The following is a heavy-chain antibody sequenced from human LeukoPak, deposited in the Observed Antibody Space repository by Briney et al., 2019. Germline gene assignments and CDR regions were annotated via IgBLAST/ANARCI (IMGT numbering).Heavy chain of an antibody. Sequence: ASVKVSCKASGYTFTSYDINWVRQATGQGLEWMGWMNPNSGNTGYAQKFQGRVTMTRNTSISTAYMELSSLRSEDTAVYYCARGGIVVVPAARYMDVWGKGTTVTVSS. D-gene: IGHD2-2*01. CDR2: MNPNSGNT. J-gene: IGHJ6*03. CDR3: ARGGIVVVPAARYMDV. CDR1: GYTFTSYD. V-gene: IGHV1-8*01.